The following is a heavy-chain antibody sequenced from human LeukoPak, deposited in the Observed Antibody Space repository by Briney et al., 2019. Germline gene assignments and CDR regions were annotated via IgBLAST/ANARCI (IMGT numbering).Heavy chain of an antibody. CDR3: ARLGPASSGWPESFDY. CDR1: GFTFNSYW. CDR2: IKRDGSEK. V-gene: IGHV3-7*03. Sequence: GGSLRLSCAASGFTFNSYWMNGVRQAPGKGLEWVANIKRDGSEKYYVDSVKGRFTISRDNAKNSLDLQMNSLRVEDTAMYYCARLGPASSGWPESFDYWGQGTLVTVSS. D-gene: IGHD6-19*01. J-gene: IGHJ4*02.